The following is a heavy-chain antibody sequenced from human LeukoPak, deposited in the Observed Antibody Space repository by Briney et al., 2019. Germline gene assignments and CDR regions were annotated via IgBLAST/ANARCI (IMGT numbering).Heavy chain of an antibody. CDR1: GGSFSGYY. V-gene: IGHV4-34*01. CDR2: INHSGST. Sequence: SETLSLTCAVYGGSFSGYYWSWIRQPPGKGLEWIGEINHSGSTNYNPSLKSRVTISVDTSKNQFSLKLSSVTAADTAAYYCARVEGSYQLLYGCLDYWGQGTLVTVSS. D-gene: IGHD2-2*02. J-gene: IGHJ4*02. CDR3: ARVEGSYQLLYGCLDY.